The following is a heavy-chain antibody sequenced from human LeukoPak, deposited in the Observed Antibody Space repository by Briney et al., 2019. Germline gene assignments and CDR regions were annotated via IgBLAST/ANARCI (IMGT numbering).Heavy chain of an antibody. D-gene: IGHD4-23*01. CDR3: ARQSYGGNSYYFDY. CDR1: GYSFTSYW. Sequence: GASLQISCKGSGYSFTSYWIGWVRRMPGKGLEWMGIIYPGDSDTRYSPSFQGQVTISANKSISTAYLQWSSLKASDTAMYYCARQSYGGNSYYFDYWGQGTLVTVSS. J-gene: IGHJ4*02. V-gene: IGHV5-51*01. CDR2: IYPGDSDT.